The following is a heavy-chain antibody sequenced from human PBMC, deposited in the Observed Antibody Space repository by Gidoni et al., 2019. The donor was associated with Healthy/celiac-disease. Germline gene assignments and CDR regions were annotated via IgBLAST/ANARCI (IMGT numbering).Heavy chain of an antibody. CDR2: ISSNGGST. CDR3: ATTSYGSGSYTFDY. V-gene: IGHV3-64*01. J-gene: IGHJ4*02. CDR1: GYTFSSYA. D-gene: IGHD3-10*01. Sequence: EVQLVESGGGLVQPGGSLRLSCAASGYTFSSYAIHWVRQAPGKGLEYVSAISSNGGSTYYANSVKGRFTISRDNSKHTLYLQMGSLRAEDMAVYYCATTSYGSGSYTFDYWGQGTLVTVSS.